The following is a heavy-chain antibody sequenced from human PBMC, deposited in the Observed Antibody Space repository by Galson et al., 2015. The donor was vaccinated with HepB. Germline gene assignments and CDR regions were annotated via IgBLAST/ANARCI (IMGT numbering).Heavy chain of an antibody. CDR1: GFTLSSYA. V-gene: IGHV3-23*01. Sequence: SLRLSCAASGFTLSSYAMSWVRQAPGKGLEWASSVSTSGGNIFYADSAKGRFTISRDNSKYTLYLQMNSLGAEDTAVYYCARDRGSSWNHWVDLWGQGTLVTVSS. D-gene: IGHD1-1*01. CDR3: ARDRGSSWNHWVDL. J-gene: IGHJ5*02. CDR2: VSTSGGNI.